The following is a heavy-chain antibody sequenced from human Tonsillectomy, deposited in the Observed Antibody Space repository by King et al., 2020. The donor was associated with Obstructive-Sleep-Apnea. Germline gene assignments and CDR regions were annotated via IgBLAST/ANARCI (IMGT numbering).Heavy chain of an antibody. J-gene: IGHJ4*02. CDR3: AREQMGATDY. CDR1: GYSISSGYY. Sequence: QLQESGPGLVKPSETLSLTCTVSGYSISSGYYWGWIRQPPGKGLEWIGSIYHSGSTYYKPSLKSRVTISVDTSKNQFSLKLSSVTAADPAVYYCAREQMGATDYWGQGTLVTVSS. CDR2: IYHSGST. D-gene: IGHD1-26*01. V-gene: IGHV4-38-2*02.